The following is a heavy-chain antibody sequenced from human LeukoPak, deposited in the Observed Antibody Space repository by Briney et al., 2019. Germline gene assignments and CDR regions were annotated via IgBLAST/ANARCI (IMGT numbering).Heavy chain of an antibody. CDR3: ARSHSYCYDSSGYIGNFDY. D-gene: IGHD3-22*01. CDR2: IYSGGST. CDR1: GFTVSSNY. Sequence: GGSLRLSCAASGFTVSSNYMSWVRQAPGKGLEWGSVIYSGGSTYYADSVKGRFTISRDNSKNTLYLQMNSLRAEDTAVYYCARSHSYCYDSSGYIGNFDYWGQGTLVTVSS. V-gene: IGHV3-66*01. J-gene: IGHJ4*02.